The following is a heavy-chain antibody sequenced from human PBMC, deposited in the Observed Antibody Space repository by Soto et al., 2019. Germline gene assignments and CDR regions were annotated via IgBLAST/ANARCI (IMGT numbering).Heavy chain of an antibody. CDR1: GFTFSEYE. Sequence: GGSLILSCGASGFTFSEYEINWVRQAPGKGLEWISYISSSGSAVYYADSVKGLFTISRDNAKNSVFLHVNSLRADDASVYYCARFKSYTSAWSYWGQGILVTVYS. D-gene: IGHD6-13*01. CDR2: ISSSGSAV. J-gene: IGHJ4*02. CDR3: ARFKSYTSAWSY. V-gene: IGHV3-48*03.